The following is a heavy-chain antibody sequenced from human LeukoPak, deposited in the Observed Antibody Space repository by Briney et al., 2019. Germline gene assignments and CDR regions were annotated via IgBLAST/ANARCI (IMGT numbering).Heavy chain of an antibody. D-gene: IGHD3-10*01. CDR1: GYTFTSYY. CDR3: ARGRYYYGSGSYYNGRLDY. CDR2: INPSGGST. Sequence: ASVKLSCKASGYTFTSYYIHWVRQAPGQGLEWMGVINPSGGSTSYAQNFQGRVTLTSDTSTSTVYMDLSSLRSEDTAVYYCARGRYYYGSGSYYNGRLDYWGLGTLVTVSS. J-gene: IGHJ4*02. V-gene: IGHV1-46*01.